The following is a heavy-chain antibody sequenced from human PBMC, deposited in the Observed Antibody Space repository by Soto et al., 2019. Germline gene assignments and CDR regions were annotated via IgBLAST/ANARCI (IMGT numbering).Heavy chain of an antibody. D-gene: IGHD6-13*01. CDR1: GDSVSSNSAA. V-gene: IGHV6-1*01. J-gene: IGHJ6*02. CDR2: TYYRSKWYN. Sequence: SQTLSLTCAISGDSVSSNSAAWNWIRQSPSRGLEWLGRTYYRSKWYNDYAVSVKSRITINPDTSRNQFSLQLNSVTPEDTAVYYCARGLWKGIAAPPGYYGMDVWGQGTTVTVSS. CDR3: ARGLWKGIAAPPGYYGMDV.